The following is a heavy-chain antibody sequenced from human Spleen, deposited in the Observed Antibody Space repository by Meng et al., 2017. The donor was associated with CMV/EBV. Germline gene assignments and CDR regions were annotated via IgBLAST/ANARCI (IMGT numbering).Heavy chain of an antibody. V-gene: IGHV3-48*04. CDR3: AKTEHYGLDV. CDR1: GFTFRTYS. Sequence: GEALKISCVASGFTFRTYSMNWVRQAPGKGLEWVSYISSGSSTEYYADSVRGRFTISRDNAKNSLYLQINSLRAEDTAVYYCAKTEHYGLDVWGQGTTVTVSS. D-gene: IGHD1-26*01. CDR2: ISSGSSTE. J-gene: IGHJ6*02.